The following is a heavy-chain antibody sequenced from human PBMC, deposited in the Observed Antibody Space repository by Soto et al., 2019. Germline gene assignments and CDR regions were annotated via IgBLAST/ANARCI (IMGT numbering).Heavy chain of an antibody. V-gene: IGHV4-34*01. D-gene: IGHD1-26*01. J-gene: IGHJ4*02. CDR1: DGSFRGHY. CDR2: INHHGFT. CDR3: ARAAVKQGATLFDF. Sequence: SETLSLTCGFPDGSFRGHYWSWIRQPPGKGLEWIAEINHHGFTDYNPSFKSRVTISRDTSTNQISLKMTSVTAADSAVYYCARAAVKQGATLFDFWGQGTLVTVSS.